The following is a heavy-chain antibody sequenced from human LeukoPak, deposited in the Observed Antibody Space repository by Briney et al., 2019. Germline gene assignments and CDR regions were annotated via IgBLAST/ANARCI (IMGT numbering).Heavy chain of an antibody. Sequence: SVKVSCKASGYTFTGYYMHWVRQAPGQGLEWMGGIIPIFGTANYAQKFQGRVTITADKSTSTAYMELSSLRSEDTAVYYCARDSTRPDSSWYDYYYYYYMDVWGKGTTVTVSS. V-gene: IGHV1-69*06. CDR3: ARDSTRPDSSWYDYYYYYYMDV. CDR2: IIPIFGTA. CDR1: GYTFTGYY. J-gene: IGHJ6*03. D-gene: IGHD6-13*01.